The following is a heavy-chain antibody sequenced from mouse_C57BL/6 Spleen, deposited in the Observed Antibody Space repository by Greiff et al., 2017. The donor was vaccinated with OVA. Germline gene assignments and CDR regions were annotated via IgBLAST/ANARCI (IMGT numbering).Heavy chain of an antibody. CDR2: IDPSDSYT. J-gene: IGHJ4*01. CDR1: GYTFTSYW. Sequence: QVQLQQPGAELVRPGTSVKLSCKASGYTFTSYWMHWVKQRPGQGLEWIGVIDPSDSYTNYNQKFKGKATLTVDTSSSTAYMQLSSLTSEDSAVYYCARYSMITYAMDYWGQGTSVTVSS. CDR3: ARYSMITYAMDY. D-gene: IGHD2-4*01. V-gene: IGHV1-59*01.